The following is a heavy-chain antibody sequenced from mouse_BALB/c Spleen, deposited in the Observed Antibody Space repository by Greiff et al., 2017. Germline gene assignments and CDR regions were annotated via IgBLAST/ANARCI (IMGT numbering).Heavy chain of an antibody. CDR3: ARARGYYFDY. Sequence: QVQLQQSGPELVKPGASVKISCKASGYAFSSSWMNWVKQRPGQGLEWIGRIYPGDGDTNYNGKFKGKATLTADKSSSTAYMQLSSLTSVDSAVYFCARARGYYFDYWGQGTTLTVSS. V-gene: IGHV1-82*01. J-gene: IGHJ2*01. CDR1: GYAFSSSW. CDR2: IYPGDGDT.